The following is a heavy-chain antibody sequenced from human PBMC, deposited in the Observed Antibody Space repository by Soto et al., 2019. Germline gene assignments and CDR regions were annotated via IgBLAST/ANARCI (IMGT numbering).Heavy chain of an antibody. CDR3: APIFYYGSGSYANFDY. D-gene: IGHD3-10*01. CDR1: GFSLSTSGVG. CDR2: IYWNDDK. J-gene: IGHJ4*02. Sequence: SGPTLVNPTQTLTLTCTFSGFSLSTSGVGVGWIRQPPGKALEWLALIYWNDDKRYSPSLKSRLTITKDTSKNQVVLTMTNMDPVDTATYYCAPIFYYGSGSYANFDYWGQGTLVTVSS. V-gene: IGHV2-5*01.